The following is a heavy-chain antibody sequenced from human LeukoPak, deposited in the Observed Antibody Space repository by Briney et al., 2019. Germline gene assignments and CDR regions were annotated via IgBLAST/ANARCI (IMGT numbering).Heavy chain of an antibody. Sequence: GGSLRLSCAASGFTFSSHWMTWVRQAPGKGLEWVASVKQDVNEKYYVDSVKGRFTISRDNAKNILFLQMNNLRAEDTAFYYCARGEWDLRDWGQGTLVIVSS. J-gene: IGHJ4*02. V-gene: IGHV3-7*03. CDR2: VKQDVNEK. CDR3: ARGEWDLRD. D-gene: IGHD1-26*01. CDR1: GFTFSSHW.